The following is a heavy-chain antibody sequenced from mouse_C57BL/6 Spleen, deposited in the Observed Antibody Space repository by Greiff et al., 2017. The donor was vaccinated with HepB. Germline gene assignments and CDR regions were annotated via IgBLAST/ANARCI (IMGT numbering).Heavy chain of an antibody. Sequence: QVQLQQPGAELVKPGASVKLSCKASGYTFTSYWMQWVKQRPGQGLEWIGEIDPSDSYTNYNQKLKGKATLTVDTSSSTAYMQLSSLTSEDSAVYYCARAGPFDYWGQGTTLTVSS. CDR2: IDPSDSYT. D-gene: IGHD3-3*01. CDR1: GYTFTSYW. V-gene: IGHV1-50*01. J-gene: IGHJ2*01. CDR3: ARAGPFDY.